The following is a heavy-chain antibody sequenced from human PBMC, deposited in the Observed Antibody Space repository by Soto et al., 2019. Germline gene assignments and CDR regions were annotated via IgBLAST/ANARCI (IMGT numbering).Heavy chain of an antibody. V-gene: IGHV4-59*12. CDR1: GGSPSYYY. CDR2: VADSGKS. CDR3: AIDDRNDYIGNIGY. Sequence: SETLSLICTISGGSPSYYYWSWVRQPPGKGLEWIGNVADSGKSSYSPSLRSRLTISVDTSNTRLSLTLSSVTAADTAVYYCAIDDRNDYIGNIGYWGQRTL. D-gene: IGHD4-4*01. J-gene: IGHJ4*01.